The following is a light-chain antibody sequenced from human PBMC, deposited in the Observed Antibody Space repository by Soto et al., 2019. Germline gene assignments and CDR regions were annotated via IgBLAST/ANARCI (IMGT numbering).Light chain of an antibody. Sequence: DIQMTQSPSSLSASVGDRVTITCRASQTISTYLNWYQQKPGKAPRLLIYDASSLLSGVPSRFSGSGSGTEFPLTIASLQPEDFSTYYCQQSDSTPYTFGQGTKVEI. J-gene: IGKJ2*01. V-gene: IGKV1-39*01. CDR3: QQSDSTPYT. CDR2: DAS. CDR1: QTISTY.